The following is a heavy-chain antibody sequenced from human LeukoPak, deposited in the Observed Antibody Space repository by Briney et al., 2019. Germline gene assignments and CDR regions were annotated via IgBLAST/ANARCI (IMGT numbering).Heavy chain of an antibody. CDR2: ISWNSGSI. J-gene: IGHJ5*02. CDR3: AKASMVRGVMWGPWFDP. Sequence: GRSLRLSCAASGFTFDDYAMHWVRQAPGKGLEWVSGISWNSGSIGYADSVKGRFTISRDNAKNSLYLQMNSLRAEDTALYYCAKASMVRGVMWGPWFDPWGQGTLVTVSS. CDR1: GFTFDDYA. D-gene: IGHD3-10*01. V-gene: IGHV3-9*01.